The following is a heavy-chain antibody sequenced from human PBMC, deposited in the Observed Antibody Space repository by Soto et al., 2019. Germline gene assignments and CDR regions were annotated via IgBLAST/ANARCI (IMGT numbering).Heavy chain of an antibody. V-gene: IGHV1-18*01. J-gene: IGHJ4*02. CDR3: ARDAPPEDY. Sequence: QVQLVQSGAEVKKPGASVKVSCKASGYTFTSYGISWVRQAPGQGLEWMGWIRPYNGNTNYAQKLQGRVTMTTDKSTSTAFMELRSLRSYDTAVYYCARDAPPEDYWGQGTLVTVSS. CDR1: GYTFTSYG. CDR2: IRPYNGNT.